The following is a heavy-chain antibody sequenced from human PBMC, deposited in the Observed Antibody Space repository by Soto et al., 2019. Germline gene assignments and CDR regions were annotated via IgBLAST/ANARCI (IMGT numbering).Heavy chain of an antibody. CDR2: ISGSGGST. Sequence: EVQLLESGGGLVPPGGFLRLYCEASGNTFSNYAMTWVRQAPGKGLEWVSAISGSGGSTYYAGSVKGRFTISRDNSKNTLFLHMNSLRAADTAIYYCAKAPASSLTASRPFDEWGQGTLVTVSS. D-gene: IGHD5-18*01. V-gene: IGHV3-23*01. CDR1: GNTFSNYA. J-gene: IGHJ4*02. CDR3: AKAPASSLTASRPFDE.